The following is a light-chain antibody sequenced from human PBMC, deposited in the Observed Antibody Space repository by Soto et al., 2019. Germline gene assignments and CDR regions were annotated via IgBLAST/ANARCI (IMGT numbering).Light chain of an antibody. CDR1: QGISSY. CDR3: QQLNSYPIT. J-gene: IGKJ3*01. V-gene: IGKV1-9*01. CDR2: DAS. Sequence: TQLTQSPSSLSASVGDRVTITCRASQGISSYLAWYQQRPGKAPELLIYDASTLQSGVPSRFSGSGSGTDFSLTISSLQPEDFATYYCQQLNSYPITFGPGTKVDIK.